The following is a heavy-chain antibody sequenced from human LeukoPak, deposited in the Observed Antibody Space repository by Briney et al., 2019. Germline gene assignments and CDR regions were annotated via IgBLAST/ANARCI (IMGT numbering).Heavy chain of an antibody. V-gene: IGHV4-59*01. Sequence: SETLSLTCTMSGGSMINYYWGWIRQTPGKGLESLGYIFYNGVTDYNPSLKSRLTISIDTSKSQFSLNLNSVTAADTAVYYCARLGSQLWRYFDCWGQGTLVTVSS. CDR3: ARLGSQLWRYFDC. CDR2: IFYNGVT. D-gene: IGHD5-18*01. J-gene: IGHJ4*02. CDR1: GGSMINYY.